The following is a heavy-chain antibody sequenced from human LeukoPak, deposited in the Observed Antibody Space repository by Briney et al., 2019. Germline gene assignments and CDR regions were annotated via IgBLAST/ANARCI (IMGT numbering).Heavy chain of an antibody. CDR1: GFTFSSYS. J-gene: IGHJ6*03. CDR3: ARFPGTYYLDV. V-gene: IGHV3-48*01. Sequence: PGGSLRLSCAASGFTFSSYSMNWVRQAPGKGLEWVSYISSSSSTIYYADSVKGRFTISRDNAKNSLYLQLNSLRAEDTAVYYCARFPGTYYLDVWGKGTTVTVSS. CDR2: ISSSSSTI.